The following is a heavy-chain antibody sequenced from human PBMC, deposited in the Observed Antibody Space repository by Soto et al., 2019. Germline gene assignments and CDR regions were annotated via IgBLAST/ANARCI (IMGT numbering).Heavy chain of an antibody. Sequence: PSETLSLTCTVSGGSISSGGYYWSWIRQHPGKGLEWIGYIYYSGSTYYNPPLKSRVTISVDTSKNQFSLKLSSVTAADTAVYYCARDAIGLHTYYYGMDVWGQGTTVTVSS. CDR2: IYYSGST. J-gene: IGHJ6*02. CDR3: ARDAIGLHTYYYGMDV. CDR1: GGSISSGGYY. D-gene: IGHD2-21*01. V-gene: IGHV4-31*03.